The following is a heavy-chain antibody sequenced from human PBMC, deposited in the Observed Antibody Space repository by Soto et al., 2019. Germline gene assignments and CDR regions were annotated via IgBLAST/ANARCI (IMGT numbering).Heavy chain of an antibody. CDR2: INPNSGGT. CDR1: GYTFTGYY. V-gene: IGHV1-2*02. Sequence: GASVKVSCKASGYTFTGYYMHWVRQAPGQGLEWMGWINPNSGGTNYAQKFQGRVTMTRDTSISTAYMELSRLRSDDTAVYYCARDYYDSSGDYYYGMDVWGQGNTVTVSS. CDR3: ARDYYDSSGDYYYGMDV. J-gene: IGHJ6*02. D-gene: IGHD3-22*01.